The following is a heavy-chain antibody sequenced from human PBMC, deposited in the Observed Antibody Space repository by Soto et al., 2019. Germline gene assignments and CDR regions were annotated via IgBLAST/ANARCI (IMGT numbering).Heavy chain of an antibody. CDR2: INHSGST. CDR1: GGSFSGYY. Sequence: KPSETLSLTCAVYGGSFSGYYWSWIRQPPGKGLEWIGEINHSGSTNYNPSLKSRVTISVDTSKNQFSLKLSSVTAADTAVYYCARTRLFDLWSAHHRGAFDIWGQGTMVTVSS. D-gene: IGHD3-3*01. CDR3: ARTRLFDLWSAHHRGAFDI. J-gene: IGHJ3*02. V-gene: IGHV4-34*01.